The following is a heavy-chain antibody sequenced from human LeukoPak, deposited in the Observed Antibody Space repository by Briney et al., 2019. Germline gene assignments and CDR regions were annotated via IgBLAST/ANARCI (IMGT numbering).Heavy chain of an antibody. Sequence: GGSLRLSCAASGFTFSSYWMSWVRQAPGKGLEWVANINQDGSEKFYVDSVKGRFTISRDNPKKSLYLQMNNLRDEDTAVYYCARAYWGSDDYWGQGTLVTVSS. D-gene: IGHD7-27*01. V-gene: IGHV3-7*03. CDR3: ARAYWGSDDY. CDR1: GFTFSSYW. J-gene: IGHJ4*02. CDR2: INQDGSEK.